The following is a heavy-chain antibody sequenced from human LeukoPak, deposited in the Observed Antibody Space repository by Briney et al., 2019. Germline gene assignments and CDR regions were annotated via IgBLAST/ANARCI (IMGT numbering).Heavy chain of an antibody. J-gene: IGHJ4*02. CDR1: GYTFTSYG. CDR2: ISAYNGNT. D-gene: IGHD3-22*01. CDR3: ARGPYYYDSSGYPIPEYYFDY. Sequence: GASVKVSCKASGYTFTSYGISWVRQAPGQGLEWMGWISAYNGNTNYAQKLQGRVTMTTDTTKSTAYMELRSLRSDDTAVYYCARGPYYYDSSGYPIPEYYFDYWGQGTLVTVSS. V-gene: IGHV1-18*01.